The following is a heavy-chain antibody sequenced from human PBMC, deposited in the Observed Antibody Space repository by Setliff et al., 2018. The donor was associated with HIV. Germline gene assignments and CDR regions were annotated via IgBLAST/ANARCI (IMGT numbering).Heavy chain of an antibody. V-gene: IGHV4-39*07. Sequence: LSLTCTVSGGSVRSPGYYWGWIRQPPGKGLEWIGSVYNSGITFKNPSLKSRVTISVDRSGNQFSLRLTSVTAADTAVYYCATCRHRPSNWFDPWGQGTVVTVSS. CDR2: VYNSGIT. CDR1: GGSVRSPGYY. CDR3: ATCRHRPSNWFDP. J-gene: IGHJ5*02.